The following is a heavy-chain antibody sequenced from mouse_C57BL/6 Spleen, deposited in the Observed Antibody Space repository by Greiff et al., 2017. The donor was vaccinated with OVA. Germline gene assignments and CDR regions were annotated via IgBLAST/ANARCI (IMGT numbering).Heavy chain of an antibody. CDR3: ARTYYGSSYGY. Sequence: QVQLQQPGAELVKPGASVKMSCKASGYTFTSYWITWVKQRPGQGLEWIGDIYPGSGSTNYNEKFKSKATLTVDTSSSTAYMQRSSLTSEDSAVYYCARTYYGSSYGYWGQGTTLTVSS. V-gene: IGHV1-55*01. CDR1: GYTFTSYW. J-gene: IGHJ2*01. CDR2: IYPGSGST. D-gene: IGHD1-1*01.